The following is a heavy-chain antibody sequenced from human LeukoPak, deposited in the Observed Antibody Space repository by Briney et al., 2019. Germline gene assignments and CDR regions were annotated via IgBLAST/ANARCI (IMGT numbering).Heavy chain of an antibody. J-gene: IGHJ6*04. Sequence: VASVKVSCKASGGTFSSYAISWVRQAPGQGLEWMGGIIPIFGTANYAQKFQGRVTITADESTSTAHMELSSLRSEDTAVYYCARGLKGYYGSGSYWGYYYGMDVWGKGTTVTVSS. CDR3: ARGLKGYYGSGSYWGYYYGMDV. D-gene: IGHD3-10*01. CDR2: IIPIFGTA. V-gene: IGHV1-69*01. CDR1: GGTFSSYA.